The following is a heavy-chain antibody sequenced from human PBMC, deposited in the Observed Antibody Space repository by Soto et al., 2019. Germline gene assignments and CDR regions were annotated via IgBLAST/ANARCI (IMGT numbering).Heavy chain of an antibody. CDR3: AIDCGFYSSGYHQDLHSFRTRRTTDL. CDR1: RHG. Sequence: RHGEHFVRQPPREKIKWMGWINAGNGNTKYSQKFQGRVTITRDTSASTAYMELSSLRSEDTAVYYCAIDCGFYSSGYHQDLHSFRTRRTTDL. J-gene: IGHJ2*01. D-gene: IGHD6-25*01. V-gene: IGHV1-3*01. CDR2: INAGNGNT.